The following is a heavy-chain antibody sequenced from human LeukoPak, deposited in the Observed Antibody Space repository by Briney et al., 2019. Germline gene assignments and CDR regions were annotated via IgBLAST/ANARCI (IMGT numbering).Heavy chain of an antibody. J-gene: IGHJ5*02. D-gene: IGHD2-2*01. CDR3: ARGRNNIVVVPAAISSWFDP. Sequence: RASETLSLTCTASGGSISSYYWSWIRQPPGKGLEWIGYIYYSGSTNYNPSLKSRVTISVDTSKNQFSLKLSSVTAADTAVYYCARGRNNIVVVPAAISSWFDPWGQGTLVTVSS. V-gene: IGHV4-59*01. CDR1: GGSISSYY. CDR2: IYYSGST.